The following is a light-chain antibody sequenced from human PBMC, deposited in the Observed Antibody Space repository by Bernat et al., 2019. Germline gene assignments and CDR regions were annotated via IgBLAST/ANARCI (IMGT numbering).Light chain of an antibody. Sequence: IVLTQTHLSLSVTPGQPAAMSCKSSEPLMHTDGKTYLYWYLQKPDHPPQLLIYEVSKRFSGLPDRFRGRGSGTDFTLEISRLEAGDVGVFFCMQSKEVPVTFGGGSKVENK. V-gene: IGKV2D-29*01. CDR3: MQSKEVPVT. CDR2: EVS. J-gene: IGKJ4*02. CDR1: EPLMHTDGKTY.